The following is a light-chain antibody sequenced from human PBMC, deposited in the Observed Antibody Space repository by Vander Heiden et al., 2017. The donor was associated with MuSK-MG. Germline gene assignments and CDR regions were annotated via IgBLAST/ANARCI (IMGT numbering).Light chain of an antibody. Sequence: DIQMTQSPSSLSASVGDRVTITCRASQSISSYLNWYQQKPGKAPKLLIYAASSLQSGVPSRFSGSGSGTDFTLTISSLQPEDVATYYCQQSYSTPRFTFGPGTKVDIK. CDR3: QQSYSTPRFT. CDR2: AAS. CDR1: QSISSY. V-gene: IGKV1-39*01. J-gene: IGKJ3*01.